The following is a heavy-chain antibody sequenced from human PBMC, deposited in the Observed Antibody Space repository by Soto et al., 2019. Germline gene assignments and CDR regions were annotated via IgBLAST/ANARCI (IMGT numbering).Heavy chain of an antibody. Sequence: GRPLRVSWAAAGFTFSSFGMNWVRKAPGKGLEWVSSISSSSSYIYYADSVKGRFTISRDNAKNSLYLQMNSLRAEDTAVYYCARELGVGVVVPATAFWGQGTPVPV. J-gene: IGHJ4*02. CDR2: ISSSSSYI. CDR3: ARELGVGVVVPATAF. D-gene: IGHD2-15*01. V-gene: IGHV3-21*01. CDR1: GFTFSSFG.